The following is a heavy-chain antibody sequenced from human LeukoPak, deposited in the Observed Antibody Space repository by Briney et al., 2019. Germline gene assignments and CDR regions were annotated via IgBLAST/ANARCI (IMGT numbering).Heavy chain of an antibody. J-gene: IGHJ6*03. D-gene: IGHD3-3*01. V-gene: IGHV1-69*13. CDR2: IIPIFGTA. CDR3: ARERPDFWSGRGWYMDV. CDR1: GGTFSSYA. Sequence: ASVKVSRKASGGTFSSYAISWVRQAPGQGLEWMGGIIPIFGTANYAQKFQGRVTITADESTSTAYMELSSLRSEDTAVYYCARERPDFWSGRGWYMDVWGKGTTVTVSS.